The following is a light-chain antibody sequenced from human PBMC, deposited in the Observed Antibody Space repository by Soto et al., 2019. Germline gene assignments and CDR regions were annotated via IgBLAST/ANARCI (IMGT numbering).Light chain of an antibody. CDR3: SSYTSSSTLALYV. CDR1: SSDVGGYNY. J-gene: IGLJ1*01. CDR2: DVS. Sequence: QSVLTQPASVSGSPGQSITISCTGTSSDVGGYNYVSWYQQHPGKAPKLMIYDVSNRPSGVSNRFSGSKSGNTASLTISGLQAEDEADYHCSSYTSSSTLALYVFGTGTKVTVL. V-gene: IGLV2-14*01.